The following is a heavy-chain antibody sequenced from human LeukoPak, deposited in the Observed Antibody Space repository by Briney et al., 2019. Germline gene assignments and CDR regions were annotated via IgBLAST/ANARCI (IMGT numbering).Heavy chain of an antibody. D-gene: IGHD2-2*01. V-gene: IGHV3-30*02. Sequence: GGSLRLSXAASGFTFSSYGMHWVRQAPGKGMEWVACIRYDGSNKYYADSVKGRFTISRDNSKNTLYLQINSLRAEDTAVYYCARDGESGVKVPAANWFDPWGQGTLVTVSS. CDR3: ARDGESGVKVPAANWFDP. CDR1: GFTFSSYG. J-gene: IGHJ5*02. CDR2: IRYDGSNK.